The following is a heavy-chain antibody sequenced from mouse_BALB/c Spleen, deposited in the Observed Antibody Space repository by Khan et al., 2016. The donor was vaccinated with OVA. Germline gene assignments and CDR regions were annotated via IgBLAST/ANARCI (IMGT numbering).Heavy chain of an antibody. CDR2: ISGDSSTT. V-gene: IGHV5-17*02. CDR3: ARSYYYGYYFDQ. J-gene: IGHJ2*01. D-gene: IGHD1-1*01. Sequence: EVQLVESGGGLVQPGGSRKLSCVASGFTFSSFGMHWVRQAPEKGLEWVAYISGDSSTTYYTETVKGRFTISRDNPKNTLFLQMTSLTSEDMAMYYCARSYYYGYYFDQWGQGTTLTVSS. CDR1: GFTFSSFG.